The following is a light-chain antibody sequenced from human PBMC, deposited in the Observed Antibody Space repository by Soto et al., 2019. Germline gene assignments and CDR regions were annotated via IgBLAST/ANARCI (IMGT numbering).Light chain of an antibody. V-gene: IGKV3-20*01. J-gene: IGKJ5*01. CDR3: QQYAGPPTT. CDR2: GAS. Sequence: EIVLTQSPGTLSLSPGDRATLSCRASQTVSNNYLAWCQQKPGQAPRVIMYGASRRATGIPDRFSGGGSGTDSTLTISRLEPEDFAVYFCQQYAGPPTTFGQGTRLEIK. CDR1: QTVSNNY.